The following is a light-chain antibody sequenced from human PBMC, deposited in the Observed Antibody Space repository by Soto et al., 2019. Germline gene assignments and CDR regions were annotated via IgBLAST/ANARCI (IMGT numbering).Light chain of an antibody. J-gene: IGKJ1*01. CDR2: ATS. V-gene: IGKV1-27*01. CDR3: QKYDGAPWT. CDR1: QGFSSY. Sequence: DIQITQSPSSLSASVGDRVTITCRASQGFSSYLAWYQQKPGKVPKLLIYATSTLQSGVPSRFSGSTSGTDFTLTISSLQPEDVATYYCQKYDGAPWTFGQGTKVEIK.